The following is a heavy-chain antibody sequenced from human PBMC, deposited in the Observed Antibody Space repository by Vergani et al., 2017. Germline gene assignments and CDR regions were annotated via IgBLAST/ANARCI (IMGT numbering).Heavy chain of an antibody. J-gene: IGHJ4*02. CDR2: IYYSGST. V-gene: IGHV4-30-4*08. D-gene: IGHD3-10*01. CDR1: GGSIRSGDYY. Sequence: QVQLQESGPGLVKPSQTLSLTCTVSGGSIRSGDYYWSWIRPPPGKGLEWIGYIYYSGSTYYNPSLKSRVTISGDTSQNQFSLKLSSVTAADTAVYYCARGDGSGSYFYFDYWGQGTLVTVSS. CDR3: ARGDGSGSYFYFDY.